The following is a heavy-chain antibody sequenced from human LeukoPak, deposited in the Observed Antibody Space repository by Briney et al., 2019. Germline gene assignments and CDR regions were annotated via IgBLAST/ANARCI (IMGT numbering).Heavy chain of an antibody. V-gene: IGHV3-74*03. J-gene: IGHJ4*02. CDR3: VRDETLWTLDW. D-gene: IGHD3/OR15-3a*01. CDR2: INERGTDS. CDR1: GFTFSGHW. Sequence: GGSLRLSCTASGFTFSGHWTHWVRQAPGMGLVWVSRINERGTDSMYAESAKGRFTISRDNAKNTVYLQMNSLRVEDTAVYHCVRDETLWTLDWWGQGTLVSVSS.